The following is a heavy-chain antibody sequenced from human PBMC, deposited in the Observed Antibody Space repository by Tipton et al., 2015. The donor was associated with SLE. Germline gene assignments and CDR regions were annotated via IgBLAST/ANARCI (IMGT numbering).Heavy chain of an antibody. CDR3: ARPLYGGNLQEAFDI. D-gene: IGHD4-23*01. Sequence: TLPLTCTVSGGSISSSSYYWGWIRQPPGKGLEWIGSIYYSGSTYYNPSLKSRVTISVDTSKNQFSLKLSSVTAADTAVYYCARPLYGGNLQEAFDIWGQGKMVTVSS. CDR1: GGSISSSSYY. J-gene: IGHJ3*02. V-gene: IGHV4-39*01. CDR2: IYYSGST.